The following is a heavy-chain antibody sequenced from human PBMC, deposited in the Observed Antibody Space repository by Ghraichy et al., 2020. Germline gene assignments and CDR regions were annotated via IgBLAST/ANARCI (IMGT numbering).Heavy chain of an antibody. CDR1: GYTFTSYW. V-gene: IGHV5-51*01. CDR3: ARLDTSIDSLDV. Sequence: GESLNISCRSSGYTFTSYWIGWVRPLPGRGLEWMAVIYPHDSDTLYGPSFQGQVTVSADKSINTAYLRWSSLKASDTAMYYCARLDTSIDSLDVWGQGTTVTVSS. J-gene: IGHJ6*02. D-gene: IGHD5-18*01. CDR2: IYPHDSDT.